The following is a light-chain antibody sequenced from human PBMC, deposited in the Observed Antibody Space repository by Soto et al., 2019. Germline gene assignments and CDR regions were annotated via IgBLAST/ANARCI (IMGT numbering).Light chain of an antibody. J-gene: IGKJ5*01. CDR1: QGISSY. CDR2: AAS. CDR3: QQLNSYQIT. V-gene: IGKV1-9*01. Sequence: DIQLTQSPSFLSASVGDRVTITCRASQGISSYLAWYQQKPGKAPKLLIYAASTLQSGVPSRFRCSGYGTEFTLTISSLQPEDFATYYCQQLNSYQITFGQGTRLEIK.